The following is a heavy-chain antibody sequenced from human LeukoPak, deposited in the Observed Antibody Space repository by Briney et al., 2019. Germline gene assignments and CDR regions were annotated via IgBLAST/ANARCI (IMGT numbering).Heavy chain of an antibody. V-gene: IGHV4-34*01. CDR2: INHSGST. CDR1: GGSFSGYY. D-gene: IGHD6-6*01. CDR3: ARGSIAARLNYFDY. Sequence: SETLSLTCAVYGGSFSGYYWSWIRQPPGKGLEWIGEINHSGSTNYNPSLKSRVTMSVDTSKNQFSLKLSSVTAADTAVYYCARGSIAARLNYFDYWGQGTLVTVSS. J-gene: IGHJ4*02.